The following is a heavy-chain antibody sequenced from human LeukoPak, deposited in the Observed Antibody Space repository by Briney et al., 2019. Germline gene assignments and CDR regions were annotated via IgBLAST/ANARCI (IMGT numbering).Heavy chain of an antibody. CDR1: GFIFSNYS. CDR2: ISASGSAT. Sequence: GGSLRRSCAASGFIFSNYSMNWVRQAQGKGLEWVAAISASGSATSYADSVRGRLTISTDNTKSTTYLQMNSLRAEDTAVFYCAKDLYLRDFGSGYFDYWGQGIPVTVSS. D-gene: IGHD3-3*01. CDR3: AKDLYLRDFGSGYFDY. V-gene: IGHV3-23*01. J-gene: IGHJ4*02.